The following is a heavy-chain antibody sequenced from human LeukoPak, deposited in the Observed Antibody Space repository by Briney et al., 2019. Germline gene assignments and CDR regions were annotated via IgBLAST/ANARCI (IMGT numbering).Heavy chain of an antibody. J-gene: IGHJ4*02. D-gene: IGHD3-22*01. Sequence: LRLSCAASGFTFSSYSMNWVRQAPGKGLEWVSGISWNSGSIGYADSVKGRFTISRDNAKNSLYLQMNSLRAEDTALYYCAKDPTYDSSGYYSYFDYWGQGTLVTVSS. CDR3: AKDPTYDSSGYYSYFDY. CDR1: GFTFSSYS. CDR2: ISWNSGSI. V-gene: IGHV3-9*01.